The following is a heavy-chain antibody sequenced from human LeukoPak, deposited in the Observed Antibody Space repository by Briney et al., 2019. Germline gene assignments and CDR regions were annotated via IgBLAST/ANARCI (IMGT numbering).Heavy chain of an antibody. J-gene: IGHJ4*02. CDR3: ARDKIVGATHFDY. D-gene: IGHD1-26*01. V-gene: IGHV3-7*01. Sequence: GGSLRLSCAVSGFTFDDYGMSWVRQAPGKGLEWVANIKQDGSEKYYVDSVKGRFTISRDNAKNSLYLQMNSLRAEDTAVYYCARDKIVGATHFDYWGQGTLVTVSS. CDR2: IKQDGSEK. CDR1: GFTFDDYG.